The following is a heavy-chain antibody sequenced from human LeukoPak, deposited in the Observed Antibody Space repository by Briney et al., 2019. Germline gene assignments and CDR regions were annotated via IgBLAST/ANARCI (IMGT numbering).Heavy chain of an antibody. V-gene: IGHV1-18*01. D-gene: IGHD4-23*01. CDR1: GYIFSNYG. J-gene: IGHJ6*03. CDR3: AYGGNLGPDYYYYYYMDV. CDR2: ISGYNGNT. Sequence: ASVKVSCKASGYIFSNYGISWVRQAPGQGLEWMGWISGYNGNTKYTQKVQGRVTMTTDTSTGTAYMELSSLRSEDTAVYYCAYGGNLGPDYYYYYYMDVWGKGTTVTVSS.